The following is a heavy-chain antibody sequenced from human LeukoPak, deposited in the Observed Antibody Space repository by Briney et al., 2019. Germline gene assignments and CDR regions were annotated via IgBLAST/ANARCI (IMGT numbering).Heavy chain of an antibody. D-gene: IGHD5-12*01. CDR1: GGSISSYY. J-gene: IGHJ3*02. Sequence: SETLSLTCTVSGGSISSYYWSWIRQPPGKGLKWIGYIYYSGSTNYNPSLKSRVTISVDTSKNQFSLKLSSVTAADTAVYYCASSGYDPFDAFDIWGQGTMVTVSS. V-gene: IGHV4-59*08. CDR3: ASSGYDPFDAFDI. CDR2: IYYSGST.